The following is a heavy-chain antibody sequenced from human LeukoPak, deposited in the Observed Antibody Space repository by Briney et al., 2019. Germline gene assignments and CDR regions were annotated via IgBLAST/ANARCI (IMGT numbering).Heavy chain of an antibody. V-gene: IGHV1-24*01. CDR3: ARDPYCSGGSCYNSHYYYYYMDV. J-gene: IGHJ6*03. CDR2: FDPENGET. Sequence: GASVKVSCKVSGYTLTELSMHWVRQAPGKGLEWMGGFDPENGETIYAQKFQGRVTMTEDTSTDTAYMELSSLRSEDTAVYYCARDPYCSGGSCYNSHYYYYYMDVWGKGTTVTISS. CDR1: GYTLTELS. D-gene: IGHD2-15*01.